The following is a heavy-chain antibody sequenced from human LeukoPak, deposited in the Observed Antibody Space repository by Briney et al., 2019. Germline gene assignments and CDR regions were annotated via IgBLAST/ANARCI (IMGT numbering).Heavy chain of an antibody. J-gene: IGHJ4*02. Sequence: GESLKISCQGSGYTFTNYWIGWVRQMPGKGLAWMGIIYPGDSDTRYSPSFQGQVTISADKSISTAYPQWNSLKASDSAMYYCAIKHDGSWYSPFDYWGQGTLVTVSS. D-gene: IGHD6-13*01. V-gene: IGHV5-51*06. CDR1: GYTFTNYW. CDR2: IYPGDSDT. CDR3: AIKHDGSWYSPFDY.